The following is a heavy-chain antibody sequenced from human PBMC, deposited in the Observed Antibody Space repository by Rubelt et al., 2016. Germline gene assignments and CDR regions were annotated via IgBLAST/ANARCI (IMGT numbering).Heavy chain of an antibody. D-gene: IGHD3-22*01. CDR3: ARVYDSSDTYYFDY. J-gene: IGHJ4*02. Sequence: QVQLVQSGAEVKKPGASVKVSCKASGYTFTSYYMHWVRQAPGQVLEWMGIINPSGGSTSYAKKVQGRVTMTRDKSTRTVYMELSRLRSEDTAVYYCARVYDSSDTYYFDYWGQGTLVTVSS. CDR1: GYTFTSYY. V-gene: IGHV1-46*01. CDR2: INPSGGST.